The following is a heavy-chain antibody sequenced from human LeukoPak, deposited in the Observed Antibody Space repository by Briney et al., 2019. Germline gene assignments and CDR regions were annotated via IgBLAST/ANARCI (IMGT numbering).Heavy chain of an antibody. J-gene: IGHJ4*02. CDR1: GYTFTSYD. V-gene: IGHV1-8*01. Sequence: ASAKVSCKASGYTFTSYDINWVRQATGQGLEWMGWMNPNSGNTGYAQKFQGRVTMTRNTSISTAYMELSSLRSEDTAVYYCARVYKQHXPRGSFGYWGQGTLVTVSS. CDR3: ARVYKQHXPRGSFGY. CDR2: MNPNSGNT. D-gene: IGHD6-13*01.